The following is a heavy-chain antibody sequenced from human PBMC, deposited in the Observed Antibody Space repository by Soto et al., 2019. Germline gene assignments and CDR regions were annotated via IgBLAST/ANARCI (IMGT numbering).Heavy chain of an antibody. Sequence: EVQLVESGGGLVQPGGSLRLSCVDSGFTFSSYWMSWVRQAPVKGLEWVGNIKQDGSEENYVDSVKGRFTISRDNAKNSMYLQMNSLRAEATAVYYWARIAASGRGWDVWGQGTTVVVSS. CDR1: GFTFSSYW. J-gene: IGHJ6*02. CDR2: IKQDGSEE. D-gene: IGHD6-13*01. CDR3: ARIAASGRGWDV. V-gene: IGHV3-7*01.